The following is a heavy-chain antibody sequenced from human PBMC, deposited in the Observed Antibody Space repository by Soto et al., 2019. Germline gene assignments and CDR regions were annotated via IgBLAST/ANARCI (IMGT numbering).Heavy chain of an antibody. J-gene: IGHJ4*02. Sequence: SETLSLTCAVYGGSFSGYYWSWIRQPPGKGLEWIGEINHSGSTNYNPSLKSRVTISVDTSKNQFSLKLSSVTAADTAVYYFARGAAQTYYYDSSGYKIFDYWGQGTLVTVSS. D-gene: IGHD3-22*01. V-gene: IGHV4-34*01. CDR1: GGSFSGYY. CDR2: INHSGST. CDR3: ARGAAQTYYYDSSGYKIFDY.